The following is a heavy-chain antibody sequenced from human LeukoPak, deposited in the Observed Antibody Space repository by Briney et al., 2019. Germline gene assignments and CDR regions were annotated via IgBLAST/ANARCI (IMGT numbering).Heavy chain of an antibody. Sequence: GGSLRLSCAASGFTFSSYAMSWVRQAPGKGLEWVSGISGSDGSTNYADSVKGRFTISRENSKNTLYLQMNSLRAEDTAVYFCAKDSAKKYDDYWGQGTLVTVSS. CDR1: GFTFSSYA. V-gene: IGHV3-23*01. D-gene: IGHD2/OR15-2a*01. J-gene: IGHJ4*02. CDR2: ISGSDGST. CDR3: AKDSAKKYDDY.